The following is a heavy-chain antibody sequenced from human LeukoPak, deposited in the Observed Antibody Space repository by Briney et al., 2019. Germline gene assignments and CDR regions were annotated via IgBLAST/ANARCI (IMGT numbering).Heavy chain of an antibody. CDR1: GGSISSSSYY. D-gene: IGHD3-10*01. Sequence: SETLSLTCTVSGGSISSSSYYWGWIRQPPGKGLEWIGSNFYSGSTYYNPSLKSRITISVDTSKNQFSLKLSSVPDAATALYSCARGLENYYGSGSYIDYWGQGTLVTVSS. J-gene: IGHJ4*02. CDR3: ARGLENYYGSGSYIDY. CDR2: NFYSGST. V-gene: IGHV4-39*07.